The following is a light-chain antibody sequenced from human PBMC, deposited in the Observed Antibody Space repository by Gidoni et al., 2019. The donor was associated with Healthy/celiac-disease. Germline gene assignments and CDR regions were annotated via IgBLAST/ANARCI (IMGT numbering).Light chain of an antibody. J-gene: IGLJ2*01. Sequence: QLVLTQSPSASASLGASDKLTCTLSSGHSSYAIAWHQQQPEKGPRYLMKLNSDGSHSKGDGIPDRFSGSSSGAERYLTISSLQSEDEADYYCQTWGTGIHRVVFGGGTKLTVL. CDR3: QTWGTGIHRVV. CDR2: LNSDGSH. CDR1: SGHSSYA. V-gene: IGLV4-69*01.